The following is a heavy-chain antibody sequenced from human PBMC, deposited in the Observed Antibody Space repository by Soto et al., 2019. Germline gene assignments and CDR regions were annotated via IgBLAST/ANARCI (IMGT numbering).Heavy chain of an antibody. D-gene: IGHD4-17*01. CDR3: ATQRDYGDYGAFDY. Sequence: QVQLVQSGAEVKKPGASVKVSCKASGYTFTGYYMHWVRQAPGQGLEWMGWINPNSGGTNYAQKLQGGVTMTRDTSISTAYMELSRLRSDDTAVYYCATQRDYGDYGAFDYWGQGTLVTVSS. CDR2: INPNSGGT. J-gene: IGHJ4*02. CDR1: GYTFTGYY. V-gene: IGHV1-2*02.